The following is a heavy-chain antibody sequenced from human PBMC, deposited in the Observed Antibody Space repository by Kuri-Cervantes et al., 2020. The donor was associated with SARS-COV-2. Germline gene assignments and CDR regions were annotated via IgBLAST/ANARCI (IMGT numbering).Heavy chain of an antibody. V-gene: IGHV4-34*01. CDR1: GGSFSGYY. CDR3: ARLAWEFKAAASWFDP. CDR2: INHSGST. D-gene: IGHD6-13*01. Sequence: GSLRLSCAVYGGSFSGYYWSWIRQPPGKGLEWIGEINHSGSTYYNPSLKSRVTISVDTSKNQFSLKLSSVTAADTAVYYCARLAWEFKAAASWFDPWGQGTLVTVSS. J-gene: IGHJ5*02.